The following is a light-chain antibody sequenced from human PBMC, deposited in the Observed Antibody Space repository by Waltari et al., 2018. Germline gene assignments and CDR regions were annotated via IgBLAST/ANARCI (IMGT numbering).Light chain of an antibody. CDR2: LNSDGSH. J-gene: IGLJ2*01. Sequence: QLVVTQSPSVSASPGASVNLTCILSNDHSGYAIAWYQQHPQKGPRFLMKLNSDGSHMKGDGSPDRLSGSSSGAERYLTISSLRSEDEADYYCQTWATGQVVFGGGTKLTVL. CDR1: NDHSGYA. V-gene: IGLV4-69*01. CDR3: QTWATGQVV.